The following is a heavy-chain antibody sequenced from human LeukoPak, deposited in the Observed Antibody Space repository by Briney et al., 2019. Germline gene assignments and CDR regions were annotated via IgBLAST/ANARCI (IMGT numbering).Heavy chain of an antibody. D-gene: IGHD6-19*01. J-gene: IGHJ3*02. Sequence: SETLSLTCTVAGGSISSYYWSWIRQPPGKGLEWIGYIYYSGSTNYNPSLKSRVTISVDTSKNQFSLKLSSVTAADTAVYYCARGVAVAGTEAFDIWGQGTMVTVSS. CDR1: GGSISSYY. CDR2: IYYSGST. V-gene: IGHV4-59*01. CDR3: ARGVAVAGTEAFDI.